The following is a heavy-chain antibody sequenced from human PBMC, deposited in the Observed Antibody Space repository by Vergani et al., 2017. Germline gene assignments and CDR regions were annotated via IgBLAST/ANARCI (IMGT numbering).Heavy chain of an antibody. J-gene: IGHJ3*02. CDR3: ARDPEPYYDSSGYTWRAFDI. CDR1: GFTFSNSA. V-gene: IGHV3-23*01. D-gene: IGHD3-22*01. CDR2: ISSDGGST. Sequence: EVHLLESGGGLVQSGGSLRLSCAASGFTFSNSAVSWVRQAPGRGLAWVSTISSDGGSTYYADSVKGRFTISRDNAKNTLSLKMNSLTAEDTAIYYCARDPEPYYDSSGYTWRAFDIWGQGTMVTVSS.